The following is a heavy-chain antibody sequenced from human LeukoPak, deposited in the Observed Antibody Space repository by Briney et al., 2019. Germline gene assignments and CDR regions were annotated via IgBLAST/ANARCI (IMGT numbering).Heavy chain of an antibody. CDR2: IYTSGST. Sequence: PSETLSLTCTVSGGSISSYYWSWIRQPAGKGLEWIGRIYTSGSTNYNPSLKSRVTMSVDTSKNQFSLKLSSVTAADTAVYYCARVTVGYDFWSGYYTEGNAFDIWGQGTMVTVSS. V-gene: IGHV4-4*07. CDR1: GGSISSYY. CDR3: ARVTVGYDFWSGYYTEGNAFDI. D-gene: IGHD3-3*01. J-gene: IGHJ3*02.